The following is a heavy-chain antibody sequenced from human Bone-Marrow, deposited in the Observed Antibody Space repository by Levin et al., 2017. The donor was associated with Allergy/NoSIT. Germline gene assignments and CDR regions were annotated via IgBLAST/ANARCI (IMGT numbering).Heavy chain of an antibody. V-gene: IGHV5-10-1*01. CDR2: IDPYDSYT. J-gene: IGHJ3*02. CDR1: GYSFTSYW. Sequence: GESLKISCQGSGYSFTSYWISWVRQMPGKGLEWMGRIDPYDSYTNYSPSFQGHVTISADRSINTAYLPWSSLKATGTAMNYCASRLVFGALWDAFDIWGQGTMVTVSS. CDR3: ASRLVFGALWDAFDI. D-gene: IGHD3-10*02.